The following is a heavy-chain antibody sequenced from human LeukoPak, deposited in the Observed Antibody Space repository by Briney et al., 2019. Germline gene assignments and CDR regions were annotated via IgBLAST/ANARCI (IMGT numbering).Heavy chain of an antibody. Sequence: GRSLRLSCEASGFTFSTYGIHWVRQAPGKGLEWVAVIWNDGSTKYYADSVKGRFTISRDNSKNTVYLQMNTLRAEDTAVYYCAKGRGTLTGYSNFDYWGQGTLVTVSS. CDR3: AKGRGTLTGYSNFDY. V-gene: IGHV3-33*06. D-gene: IGHD3-9*01. CDR1: GFTFSTYG. CDR2: IWNDGSTK. J-gene: IGHJ4*02.